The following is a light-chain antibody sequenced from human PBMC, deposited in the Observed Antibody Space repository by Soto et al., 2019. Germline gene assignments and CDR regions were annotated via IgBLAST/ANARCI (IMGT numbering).Light chain of an antibody. CDR2: GNS. Sequence: QSVLTQPPSVSGAPGQRVTISCTGSSSNIGAGYDVHWYQQLPGTAPKLLIYGNSNRPSGVPDRFSDSKSGTAASLAITGLQAEDEAEYYCQSYDSSLSGYVFGTGTKLTVL. CDR1: SSNIGAGYD. V-gene: IGLV1-40*01. CDR3: QSYDSSLSGYV. J-gene: IGLJ1*01.